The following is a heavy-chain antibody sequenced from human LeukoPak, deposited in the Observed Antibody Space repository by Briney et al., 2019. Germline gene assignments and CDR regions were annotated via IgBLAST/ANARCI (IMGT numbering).Heavy chain of an antibody. CDR1: GYTFTSYD. D-gene: IGHD6-25*01. Sequence: AASVKVSCKASGYTFTSYDINWVRQATGQGLEWMGCMNPNSGNTGYAQKFQGRVTMTRNTSISTAYMELSSLRSEDTAVYYCARSKSGRRYSSGGDWFDPWGQGTLVTVSS. J-gene: IGHJ5*02. CDR2: MNPNSGNT. CDR3: ARSKSGRRYSSGGDWFDP. V-gene: IGHV1-8*01.